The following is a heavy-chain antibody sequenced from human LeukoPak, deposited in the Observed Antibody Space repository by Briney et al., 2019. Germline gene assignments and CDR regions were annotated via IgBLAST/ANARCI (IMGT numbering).Heavy chain of an antibody. CDR2: IYYTGST. D-gene: IGHD6-19*01. Sequence: SETLSLTCTVSGGPIDTYYWSWIRHPPGKGLEYIAYIYYTGSTDYNPSFKSRVRMSLDTSKNQFSLLLNSVTAADTSVYYCARGRYGGGWYDYWGQGTLVTVSS. J-gene: IGHJ4*02. CDR1: GGPIDTYY. V-gene: IGHV4-59*01. CDR3: ARGRYGGGWYDY.